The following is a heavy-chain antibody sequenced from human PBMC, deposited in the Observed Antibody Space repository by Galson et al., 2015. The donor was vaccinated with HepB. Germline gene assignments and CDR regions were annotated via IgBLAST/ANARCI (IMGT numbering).Heavy chain of an antibody. Sequence: SVKVSCKASGDTFSKYAINWVRQAPTQRLEWLGGILPSFDTANYARKLQDRVTITADKFTSTAYMELHRLTSDDTAVYYCATGAIDTDFYYYYYDMDVWGQGTTVTVSS. D-gene: IGHD7-27*01. V-gene: IGHV1-69*06. CDR3: ATGAIDTDFYYYYYDMDV. J-gene: IGHJ6*02. CDR1: GDTFSKYA. CDR2: ILPSFDTA.